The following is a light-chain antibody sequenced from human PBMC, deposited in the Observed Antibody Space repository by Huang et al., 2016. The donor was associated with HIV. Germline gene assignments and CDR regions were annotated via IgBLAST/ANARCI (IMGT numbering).Light chain of an antibody. Sequence: DIQMTQSPSSLSASVGDGVAISCRASQNISNYLHWYQHKPGKAPKLLISGASSFQSGVPSRFTGRGSGTDFTLSISTLQPEDFATYYCQQSYSVPATFGPGTRVDVK. CDR1: QNISNY. CDR3: QQSYSVPAT. J-gene: IGKJ3*01. CDR2: GAS. V-gene: IGKV1-39*01.